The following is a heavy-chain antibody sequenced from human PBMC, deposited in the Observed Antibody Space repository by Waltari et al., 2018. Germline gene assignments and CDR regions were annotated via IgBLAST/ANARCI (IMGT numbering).Heavy chain of an antibody. CDR2: VHHSGRA. Sequence: QLQLQESGPGLVKPSGTLSLTCAVSGDSMSNTNCWSWVRQPPGKGREWIGQVHHSGRADCGPSFASRVTMTVDTYHTLCFLTLTSATAADTAVDYCARDRGRGLYRDSWGPGTLVTVSP. CDR3: ARDRGRGLYRDS. J-gene: IGHJ4*02. D-gene: IGHD2-15*01. CDR1: GDSMSNTNC. V-gene: IGHV4-4*02.